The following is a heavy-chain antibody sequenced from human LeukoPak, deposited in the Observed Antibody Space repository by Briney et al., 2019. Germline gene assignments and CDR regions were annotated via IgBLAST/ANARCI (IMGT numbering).Heavy chain of an antibody. CDR1: GFTFDDYA. CDR2: ISWDGGST. CDR3: AKAELRFYYMDV. J-gene: IGHJ6*03. V-gene: IGHV3-43D*03. Sequence: PGGSLRLSCAASGFTFDDYAMHWVRQAPGKGLEWVSLISWDGGSTYYADSVKGRFTISRDNSKNSLYLQMNSLRAEDTALYYCAKAELRFYYMDVWGKGTTVTVSS. D-gene: IGHD3-3*01.